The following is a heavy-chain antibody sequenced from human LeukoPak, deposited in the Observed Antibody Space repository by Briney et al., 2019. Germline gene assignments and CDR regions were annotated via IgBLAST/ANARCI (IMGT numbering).Heavy chain of an antibody. CDR2: ISGDGGTT. J-gene: IGHJ4*02. D-gene: IGHD6-13*01. CDR3: AKPPPDSSSWLFDY. Sequence: GGSLRLSCAASGFTFSTYAMSWVRQAPGKGLEWVSTISGDGGTTYYADSVKGRFTISRDNSKNTLYLQMSSLRVEDTAVYYCAKPPPDSSSWLFDYWGQGTLVTVSS. V-gene: IGHV3-23*01. CDR1: GFTFSTYA.